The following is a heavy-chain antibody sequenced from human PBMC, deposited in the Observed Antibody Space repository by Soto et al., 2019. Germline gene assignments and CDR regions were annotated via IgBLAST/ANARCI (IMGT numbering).Heavy chain of an antibody. CDR1: GGSISSYY. CDR2: IYYSGST. D-gene: IGHD3-10*01. Sequence: SETLSLTCTVSGGSISSYYWSWIRQPPGKGLEWIGYIYYSGSTNYNPSLKSRVTISVDTSKNQFSLKLSSVTAADTAVYYCARDGNYYGSGSRRIAYYYYYMDVWGKGTTVTVSS. CDR3: ARDGNYYGSGSRRIAYYYYYMDV. V-gene: IGHV4-59*01. J-gene: IGHJ6*03.